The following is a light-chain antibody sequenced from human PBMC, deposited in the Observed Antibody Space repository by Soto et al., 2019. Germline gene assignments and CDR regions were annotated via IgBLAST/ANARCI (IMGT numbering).Light chain of an antibody. CDR2: AAS. V-gene: IGKV1-5*01. J-gene: IGKJ1*01. CDR3: QQFHSFSGT. CDR1: QNINSW. Sequence: DIQMTQSPSTLSASVGDRVTITCRASQNINSWLDWYQQKPGKAPNLLIYAASTLESGVPSRFSGSGSGTDFTLTISSLQPEDFATYYCQQFHSFSGTFGQGTKVDI.